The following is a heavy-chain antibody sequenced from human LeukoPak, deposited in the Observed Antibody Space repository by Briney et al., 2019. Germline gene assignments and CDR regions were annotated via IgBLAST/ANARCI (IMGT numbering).Heavy chain of an antibody. V-gene: IGHV3-30*04. CDR1: GFIFSSYA. Sequence: GRSLRLSCAASGFIFSSYAMHWVRQAPGKGLEWVAVISYDGSNKYYADSVKGRFTISRDNSRNTLYLQMNSLRAEDTAVYYCARDRPPPYFVVDTNYYYYMDVWGKGTTVTISS. CDR2: ISYDGSNK. CDR3: ARDRPPPYFVVDTNYYYYMDV. J-gene: IGHJ6*03. D-gene: IGHD2-21*01.